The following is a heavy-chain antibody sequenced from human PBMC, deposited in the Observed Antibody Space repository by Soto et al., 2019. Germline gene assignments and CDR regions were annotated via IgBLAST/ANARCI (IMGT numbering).Heavy chain of an antibody. J-gene: IGHJ5*01. Sequence: GGSLRLSCAASGFIFENYGMSWVRQAPGKGLEWISSISGSGIKKYYADSVKGRFTISRDNSKSTVYLQMNNLSAEDTAVYHCAKYHCVELVPLGTVDSFDFWGQGPVVTVSS. V-gene: IGHV3-23*01. D-gene: IGHD1-26*01. CDR1: GFIFENYG. CDR3: AKYHCVELVPLGTVDSFDF. CDR2: ISGSGIKK.